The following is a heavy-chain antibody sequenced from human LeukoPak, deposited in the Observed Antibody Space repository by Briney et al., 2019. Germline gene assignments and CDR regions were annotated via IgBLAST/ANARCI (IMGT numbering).Heavy chain of an antibody. Sequence: GGSLRLSCAAPGFTFSTYWMSWVRQAPWKGLEWVANIKQDGSEKYYVDSVKGRFTISRDNAKNSLYLQMNSLRAEDTAVYYCATVHMATIMYWGQGTLVTVSS. CDR3: ATVHMATIMY. CDR2: IKQDGSEK. CDR1: GFTFSTYW. V-gene: IGHV3-7*02. D-gene: IGHD5-24*01. J-gene: IGHJ4*02.